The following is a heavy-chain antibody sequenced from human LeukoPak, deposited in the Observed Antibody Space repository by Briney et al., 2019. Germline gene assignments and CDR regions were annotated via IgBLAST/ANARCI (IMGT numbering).Heavy chain of an antibody. CDR3: ARHGVASGSSSDY. J-gene: IGHJ4*02. V-gene: IGHV5-51*01. CDR2: IYPGDSDT. Sequence: GESLKISCQGSGYSFTNYWIAWVRQKPGKGLEWMGIIYPGDSDTRYSPSFQGQVTISADKSISTAYLQWSSLKASDTAMYYCARHGVASGSSSDYWGQGTLVTVSS. D-gene: IGHD1-26*01. CDR1: GYSFTNYW.